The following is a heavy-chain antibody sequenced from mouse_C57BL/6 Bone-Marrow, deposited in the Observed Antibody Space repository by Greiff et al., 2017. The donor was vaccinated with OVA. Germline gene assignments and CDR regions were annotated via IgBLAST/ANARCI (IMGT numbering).Heavy chain of an antibody. J-gene: IGHJ3*01. CDR3: AKHRGAY. D-gene: IGHD3-3*01. V-gene: IGHV2-9*01. CDR2: IWGGGST. CDR1: GLSLTSYG. Sequence: VKVEESGPGLVAPSQSLSITCTVSGLSLTSYGVDWVRQPPGKGLEWLGGIWGGGSTNYNSALMSRLSISKDNSKSQVFLKMNSLQTDDTAMYYCAKHRGAYWGQGTLVTVSA.